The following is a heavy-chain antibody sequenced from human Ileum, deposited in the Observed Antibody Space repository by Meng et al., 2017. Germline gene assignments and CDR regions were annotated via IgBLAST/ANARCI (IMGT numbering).Heavy chain of an antibody. Sequence: GGSLRLSCVVSGLIFRDAWLIWVRQAPGKGLEWVGRSRNKANSYTTEYAASVKGRFTISRDDSKNSLYLQMNSLKIEDTAVYYCVRSSSGGNYYSDYWGQGTLVTVSS. CDR1: GLIFRDAW. J-gene: IGHJ4*02. CDR2: SRNKANSYTT. D-gene: IGHD2-15*01. V-gene: IGHV3-72*01. CDR3: VRSSSGGNYYSDY.